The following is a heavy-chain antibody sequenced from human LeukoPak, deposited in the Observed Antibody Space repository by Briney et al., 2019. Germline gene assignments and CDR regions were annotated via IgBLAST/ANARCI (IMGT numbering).Heavy chain of an antibody. CDR2: ISYDGSNK. J-gene: IGHJ4*02. CDR1: GFTFSSYA. V-gene: IGHV3-30-3*01. Sequence: GGSLRLSCAASGFTFSSYAMHWVRQAPGKGLEWVAVISYDGSNKYYADSVKGRFTISRDNSKNTLYLQMNSLRAEGTAVYYCAKAVAGIDYWGQGTLVTVSS. CDR3: AKAVAGIDY. D-gene: IGHD6-19*01.